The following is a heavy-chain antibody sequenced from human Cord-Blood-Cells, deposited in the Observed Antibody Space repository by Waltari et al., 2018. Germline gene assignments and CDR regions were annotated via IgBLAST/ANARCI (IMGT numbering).Heavy chain of an antibody. CDR1: GFTFSSYA. CDR3: AKVVGVTTYYFDY. Sequence: EVQLLESGGGLVQPGGSLRLSCAASGFTFSSYAMSWVRQAPGKGLEWVAAISGSGDSTYYADTVKGRFTISRDNSKNTLYLQMNSLRAEDTAVYYCAKVVGVTTYYFDYWGQGTLVTVSS. V-gene: IGHV3-23*01. CDR2: ISGSGDST. D-gene: IGHD4-17*01. J-gene: IGHJ4*02.